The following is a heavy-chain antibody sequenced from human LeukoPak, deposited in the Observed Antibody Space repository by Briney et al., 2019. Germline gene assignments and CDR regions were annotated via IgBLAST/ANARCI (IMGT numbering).Heavy chain of an antibody. V-gene: IGHV1-69*13. Sequence: SVKVSCKASGGTFSSYAISWVRQAPGQGLEWMGGIIPIFGTANYARKFQGRVTITADESTSTAYMELSSLRSEDTAVYYCARGGGSYPYYYYMDVWGKGTTVTVSS. CDR1: GGTFSSYA. CDR3: ARGGGSYPYYYYMDV. CDR2: IIPIFGTA. D-gene: IGHD1-26*01. J-gene: IGHJ6*03.